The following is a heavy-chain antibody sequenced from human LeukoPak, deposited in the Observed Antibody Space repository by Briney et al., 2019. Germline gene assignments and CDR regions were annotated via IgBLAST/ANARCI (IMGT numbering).Heavy chain of an antibody. Sequence: ASVKVSCKASGYTFTGYYMHWVRQAPGQGLEWMGIINPSGGSTSYAQKFQGRVTMTRDTSTSTVYMELSSLRSEDTAVYYCARAPSIEMGKQPTHGGAFDIWGQGTMVTVSS. CDR2: INPSGGST. D-gene: IGHD5-24*01. J-gene: IGHJ3*02. V-gene: IGHV1-46*01. CDR3: ARAPSIEMGKQPTHGGAFDI. CDR1: GYTFTGYY.